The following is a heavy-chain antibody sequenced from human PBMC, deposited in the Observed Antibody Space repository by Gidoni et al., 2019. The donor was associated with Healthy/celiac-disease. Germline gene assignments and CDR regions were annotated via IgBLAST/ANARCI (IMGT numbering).Heavy chain of an antibody. CDR3: ARHKSMRDSSSPLDY. J-gene: IGHJ4*02. D-gene: IGHD6-13*01. Sequence: QLQLQESGPGLVKPSETLSLTSTVSGGSISSSSYYWGCIRQPPGKGLEWIGSIYYSGSTYYNPSLKSRVTISVDTSKNQFSLKLSSVTAADTAVYYCARHKSMRDSSSPLDYWGQGTLVTVSS. V-gene: IGHV4-39*01. CDR1: GGSISSSSYY. CDR2: IYYSGST.